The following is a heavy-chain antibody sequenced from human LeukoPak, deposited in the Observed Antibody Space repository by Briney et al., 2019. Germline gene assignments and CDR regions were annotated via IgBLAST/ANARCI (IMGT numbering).Heavy chain of an antibody. J-gene: IGHJ4*02. D-gene: IGHD3-9*01. CDR3: AKGSTYNILTDNLDY. V-gene: IGHV3-43*01. Sequence: GGSLRLSCAASGFTFDDYVMHWVRQAPGKGLDWVSLVGWDGVTTHYADSVKGRFTISRDNTKNSLYLQMNSLRTEGTAVYYCAKGSTYNILTDNLDYWGQGTLVTVSS. CDR1: GFTFDDYV. CDR2: VGWDGVTT.